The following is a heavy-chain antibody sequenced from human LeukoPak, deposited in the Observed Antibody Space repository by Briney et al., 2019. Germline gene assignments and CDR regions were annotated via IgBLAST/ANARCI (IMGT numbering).Heavy chain of an antibody. D-gene: IGHD3-9*01. Sequence: GASVKVSCKASGYTFTSYDINWVRQATGQGLEWMGWMNPNSGNTGYAQKFQGRVTMTRNTSISTAYMELSSLRSEDTAVYYCARGFLGSGSYDILRPTPYGMDVWGQGTTVTVSS. J-gene: IGHJ6*02. CDR3: ARGFLGSGSYDILRPTPYGMDV. CDR1: GYTFTSYD. CDR2: MNPNSGNT. V-gene: IGHV1-8*01.